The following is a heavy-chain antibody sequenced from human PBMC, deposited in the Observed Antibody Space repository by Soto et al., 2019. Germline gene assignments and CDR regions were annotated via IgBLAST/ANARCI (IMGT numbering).Heavy chain of an antibody. Sequence: GGSLRLSCAASGFTFRDYDMSWIRQAPGKGQEWVSCISSSGTVTNYADSVKGRFTISRDNSKNTLYLQMNSLRVEDTAVYYCAKPGPGDCSGGSCYLDYWGQGTLVTVSS. CDR1: GFTFRDYD. D-gene: IGHD2-15*01. V-gene: IGHV3-11*03. J-gene: IGHJ4*02. CDR2: ISSSGTVT. CDR3: AKPGPGDCSGGSCYLDY.